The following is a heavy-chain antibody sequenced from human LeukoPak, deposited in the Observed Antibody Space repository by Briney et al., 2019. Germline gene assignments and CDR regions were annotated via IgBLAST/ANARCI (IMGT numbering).Heavy chain of an antibody. D-gene: IGHD5-12*01. CDR3: ARDLEAAWLHSGVHFDY. Sequence: ASVKVSCKASGYTFTSYGISWVRQAPGQGLEWMGWISAYNGNTNYAQKLQGRVTMTTDTSTSTAYMELRSLRSDDTAVYYCARDLEAAWLHSGVHFDYWGQGTLVTVSS. V-gene: IGHV1-18*01. J-gene: IGHJ4*02. CDR2: ISAYNGNT. CDR1: GYTFTSYG.